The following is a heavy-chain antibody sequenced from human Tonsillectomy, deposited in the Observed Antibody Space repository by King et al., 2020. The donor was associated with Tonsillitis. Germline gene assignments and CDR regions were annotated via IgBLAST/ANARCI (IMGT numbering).Heavy chain of an antibody. Sequence: DVQLVESGGGLVQPGGSLRLSCVASGFTVSSNYMSWVRQAPGKGLEWGSIIYSSGSAYYADSVMGRFTISRDNSKNTLYLQMNSLRAEDTAVYYCARDRYYDSSGYLQADYWGQGTLVTVSS. CDR3: ARDRYYDSSGYLQADY. CDR1: GFTVSSNY. CDR2: IYSSGSA. J-gene: IGHJ4*02. D-gene: IGHD3-22*01. V-gene: IGHV3-66*01.